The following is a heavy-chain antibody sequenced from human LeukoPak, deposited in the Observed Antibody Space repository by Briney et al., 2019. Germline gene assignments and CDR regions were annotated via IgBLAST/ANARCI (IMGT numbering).Heavy chain of an antibody. Sequence: ASVKVSCKASGYTFISYGISWVRQAPGQGLEWMGWINTNTGNPTYAQGFTGRFVFSLDTSVSTAYLQISSLRAEDTAVYYCTRYTSGYYRWFDPWGQGTLVTVSS. CDR2: INTNTGNP. J-gene: IGHJ5*02. D-gene: IGHD6-19*01. CDR1: GYTFISYG. CDR3: TRYTSGYYRWFDP. V-gene: IGHV7-4-1*02.